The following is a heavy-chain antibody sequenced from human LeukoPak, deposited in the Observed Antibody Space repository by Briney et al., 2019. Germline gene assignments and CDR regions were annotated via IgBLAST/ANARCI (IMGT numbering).Heavy chain of an antibody. D-gene: IGHD6-13*01. CDR2: INPSGGST. V-gene: IGHV1-46*01. CDR1: GYTFTSYY. J-gene: IGHJ6*03. CDR3: AKGPITAAATYYYYYYMDV. Sequence: GASVKVSCKASGYTFTSYYMHWVRQAPGQGLEWMGIINPSGGSTSYAQKFQGRVTMTRDTSTSTVYMELSSLRSEDTAVYYGAKGPITAAATYYYYYYMDVWGKGTTVTISS.